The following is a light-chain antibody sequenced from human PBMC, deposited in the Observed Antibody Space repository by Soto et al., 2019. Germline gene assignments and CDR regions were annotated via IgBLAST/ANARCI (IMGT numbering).Light chain of an antibody. CDR1: QSVSSSY. J-gene: IGKJ2*01. CDR2: GAS. Sequence: EIVLTQSPGTLSLSPGERATLSCRASQSVSSSYLDWYQQKPGQAPRLLIYGASSRATAIPDRFSGSGSGSDFTLTISRLEPEDFAVYYCQQYGSSPPYTFGQGTKLEIK. V-gene: IGKV3-20*01. CDR3: QQYGSSPPYT.